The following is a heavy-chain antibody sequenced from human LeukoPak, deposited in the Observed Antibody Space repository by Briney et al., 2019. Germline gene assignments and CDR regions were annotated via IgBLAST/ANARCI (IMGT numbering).Heavy chain of an antibody. V-gene: IGHV4-61*02. CDR2: IYTSGST. Sequence: SETLSLTCTVSGGSISSGAYYWNWIRQPAGKGLEWIGRIYTSGSTNYNPSLKSRVTIALDTSKNQFSLKLNSVTAADTAVYYCARQGSGSDAFDIWGQGTMVTVSS. D-gene: IGHD3-22*01. CDR3: ARQGSGSDAFDI. CDR1: GGSISSGAYY. J-gene: IGHJ3*02.